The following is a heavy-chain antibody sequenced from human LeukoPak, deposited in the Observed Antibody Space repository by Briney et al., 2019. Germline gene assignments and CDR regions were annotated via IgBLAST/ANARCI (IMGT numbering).Heavy chain of an antibody. D-gene: IGHD2/OR15-2a*01. Sequence: GGSLRLSCAASGFSFMNAWMIWVRQAPGKGLEWVGRIKSNADGGTPDYVAPARGRFTISRDDSKNTLYLQINSLKTEDTAVYYCTTFYHEYSPYWGRGTLVTVSS. V-gene: IGHV3-15*01. CDR2: IKSNADGGTP. CDR1: GFSFMNAW. J-gene: IGHJ4*02. CDR3: TTFYHEYSPY.